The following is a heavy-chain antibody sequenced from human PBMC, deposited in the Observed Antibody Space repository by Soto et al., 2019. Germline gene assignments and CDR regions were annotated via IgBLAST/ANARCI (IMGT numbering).Heavy chain of an antibody. CDR1: GFTFSGFG. CDR2: IWYDGSKE. D-gene: IGHD4-17*01. Sequence: QVHLVESGGGVVQPGTSLRLSCEASGFTFSGFGMHWVRQTPGKGLEWVAVIWYDGSKEYFADCVKGRFTISRDNSKNGLYLQMNSLRAEDSAISYCARGRGGSYGGNSAHYDVWGQGTLVTVSS. CDR3: ARGRGGSYGGNSAHYDV. V-gene: IGHV3-33*01. J-gene: IGHJ3*01.